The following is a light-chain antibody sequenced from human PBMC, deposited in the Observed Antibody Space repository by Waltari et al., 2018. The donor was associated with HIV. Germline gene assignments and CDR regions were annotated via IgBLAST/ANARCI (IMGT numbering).Light chain of an antibody. CDR2: EVT. Sequence: QSALTQPASVSGSPGQSITISCTGPSSDVGGYTSVSWYQPHPGKAPKLMIYEVTNRPSGVSNRFSGSKSGNTASLTISGLQAEDEADYYCSSYTSSSTLVVFGGGTKLTVL. CDR3: SSYTSSSTLVV. CDR1: SSDVGGYTS. J-gene: IGLJ2*01. V-gene: IGLV2-14*01.